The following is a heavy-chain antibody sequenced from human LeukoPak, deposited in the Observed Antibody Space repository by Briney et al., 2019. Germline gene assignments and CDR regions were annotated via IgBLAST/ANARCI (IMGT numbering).Heavy chain of an antibody. CDR1: GASVTDYY. CDR3: TRGHWGLQS. J-gene: IGHJ5*02. V-gene: IGHV4-59*02. Sequence: SETLSLTCTVSGASVTDYYWSWIRQSPGKGLEWISYIHHSGNSDYNPSLRSRVTTSLDTSKNQFSLNLISVTAADTAVYYCTRGHWGLQSWSQGTRVTVSS. CDR2: IHHSGNS. D-gene: IGHD7-27*01.